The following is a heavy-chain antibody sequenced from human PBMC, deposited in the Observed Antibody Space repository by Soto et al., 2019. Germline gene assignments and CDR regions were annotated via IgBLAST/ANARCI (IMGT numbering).Heavy chain of an antibody. V-gene: IGHV3-30*18. CDR2: ISYDGSNK. Sequence: QVQLVESGGGVVQPGRSLRLSCAASGFTFSSYGMHWVRQAPGKGLEWVAVISYDGSNKYYADSVKGRFTISRDNSKNTLYLQMNSLRAEDTAVYYGAKEYLEWLRRNNWFDPWGQGTLVTVSS. J-gene: IGHJ5*02. CDR3: AKEYLEWLRRNNWFDP. CDR1: GFTFSSYG. D-gene: IGHD5-12*01.